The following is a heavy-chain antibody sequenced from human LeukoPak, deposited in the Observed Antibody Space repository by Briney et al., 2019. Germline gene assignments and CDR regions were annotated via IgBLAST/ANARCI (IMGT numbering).Heavy chain of an antibody. CDR3: ARDRSRWDYYFDY. CDR2: IIPILGIA. CDR1: GGTFSSYA. V-gene: IGHV1-69*04. D-gene: IGHD6-13*01. J-gene: IGHJ4*02. Sequence: SVKVSCKASGGTFSSYAISWVRQAPGQGLEWMGRIIPILGIANYAQKFQGRVTITADKSTSTAYMELSSLRSEDTAVYYCARDRSRWDYYFDYWGQGTLVTVSS.